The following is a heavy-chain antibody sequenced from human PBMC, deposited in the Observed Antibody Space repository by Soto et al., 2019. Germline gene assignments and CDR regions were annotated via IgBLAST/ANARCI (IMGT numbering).Heavy chain of an antibody. J-gene: IGHJ4*02. V-gene: IGHV1-69*02. D-gene: IGHD3-10*01. CDR1: GDTFNFYS. CDR3: ASSYGSGYRAFDY. Sequence: QVQLVQSGAEVKGPGSSVKVSCKASGDTFNFYSINWVRQAPGVGLEWVGRVNPILSMSNYAQRFQGRVTMTADKSTSTAYMELRSLRSEDTAIYYCASSYGSGYRAFDYWGQGALVTVSS. CDR2: VNPILSMS.